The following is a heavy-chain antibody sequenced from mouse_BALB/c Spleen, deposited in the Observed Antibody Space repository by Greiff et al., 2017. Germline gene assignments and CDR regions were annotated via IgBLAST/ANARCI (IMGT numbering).Heavy chain of an antibody. D-gene: IGHD2-1*01. J-gene: IGHJ2*01. CDR2: ISSGGSYT. Sequence: EVKLVESGGDLVKPGGSLKLSCAASGFTFSSYGMSWVRQTPDKRLEWVATISSGGSYTYYPDSVKGRFTISRDNAKNTLYLQMSSLKSEDTAMYYCARHGGNYRFDYWGQGTTLTVSS. V-gene: IGHV5-6*01. CDR3: ARHGGNYRFDY. CDR1: GFTFSSYG.